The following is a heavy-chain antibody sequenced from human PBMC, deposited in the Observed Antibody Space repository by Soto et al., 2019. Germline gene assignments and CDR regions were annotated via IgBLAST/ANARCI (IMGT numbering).Heavy chain of an antibody. V-gene: IGHV3-23*01. CDR1: GFTFSSYA. CDR3: ANRVSGSYSTGYYYYGMDV. J-gene: IGHJ6*02. CDR2: ISGSGGST. D-gene: IGHD1-26*01. Sequence: GGSLRLSCAASGFTFSSYAMSWVRQAPGKGLEWVSAISGSGGSTYYADSVKGRFTISRDNSKNTLYLQMNSLRAEDTAVYYCANRVSGSYSTGYYYYGMDVWGQGTTVTVSS.